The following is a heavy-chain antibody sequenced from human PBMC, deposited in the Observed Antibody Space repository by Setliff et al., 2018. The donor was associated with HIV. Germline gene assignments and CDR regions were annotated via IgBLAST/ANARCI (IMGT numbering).Heavy chain of an antibody. CDR3: ARDLFMEGYSSSWDWFDP. CDR1: GFTFSSYW. CDR2: IKQDGSEK. V-gene: IGHV3-7*03. J-gene: IGHJ5*02. Sequence: LRLSCAASGFTFSSYWMSWVRQAPGKGLEWVANIKQDGSEKYYVDSVKGRFTISRDNAKKSLYLQMNSLRAEDTAMYYCARDLFMEGYSSSWDWFDPWGQGTLVTVSS. D-gene: IGHD6-13*01.